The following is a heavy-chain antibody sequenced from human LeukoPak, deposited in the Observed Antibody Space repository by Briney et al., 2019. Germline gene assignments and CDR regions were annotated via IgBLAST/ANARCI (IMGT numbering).Heavy chain of an antibody. Sequence: GGSLRLSCAASGFSFSDYYMSWIRQAPGKGLEWVSYISSSGSTIYYADSVKGRCTISRDNAKNSLYLQMNSLRAGDTAVYYCAREQAAATGWFDPWGQGTLVTVSS. CDR1: GFSFSDYY. V-gene: IGHV3-11*04. CDR2: ISSSGSTI. J-gene: IGHJ5*02. CDR3: AREQAAATGWFDP. D-gene: IGHD6-13*01.